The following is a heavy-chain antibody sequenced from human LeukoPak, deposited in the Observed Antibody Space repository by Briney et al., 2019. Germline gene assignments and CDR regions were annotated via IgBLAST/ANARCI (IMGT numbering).Heavy chain of an antibody. D-gene: IGHD2-2*01. V-gene: IGHV3-30*03. CDR3: ARGSRAVVEPAAMVRASWFDP. Sequence: GRSLRLSCAASGFTFSSYGMPWVRQAPGKGLEWVAVISYDGSNKYYADSVKGRFTISRDNSKNTLYLQMNSLRAEDTAVYYCARGSRAVVEPAAMVRASWFDPWGQGTLVTVSS. J-gene: IGHJ5*02. CDR2: ISYDGSNK. CDR1: GFTFSSYG.